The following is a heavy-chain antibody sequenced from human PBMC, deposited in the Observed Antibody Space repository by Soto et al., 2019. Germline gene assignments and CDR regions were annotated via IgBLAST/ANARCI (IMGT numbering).Heavy chain of an antibody. Sequence: EVQRLESGGGLVQPGGSLRLSCTASGFTFSDHAMTWVRQAPGKGLEWLSGISGGGSGAYYADSVKDRFTVSRANSNNTLFLQMDSLRVEDTAVYYCAIDLWWYTHWGQGTLVTVSS. J-gene: IGHJ4*02. CDR3: AIDLWWYTH. CDR2: ISGGGSGA. D-gene: IGHD2-15*01. V-gene: IGHV3-23*01. CDR1: GFTFSDHA.